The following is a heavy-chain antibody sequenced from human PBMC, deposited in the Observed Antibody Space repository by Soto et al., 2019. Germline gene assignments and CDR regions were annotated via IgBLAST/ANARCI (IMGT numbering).Heavy chain of an antibody. CDR2: IYHNGST. V-gene: IGHV4-4*02. J-gene: IGHJ5*02. CDR1: GGSITSPNW. D-gene: IGHD3-3*01. Sequence: QVQLQESGPGLAKPSGTLSLTCAVSGGSITSPNWWSWVRQSPKKGLEWLGEIYHNGSTNYNPSLKSRVTISVDKSKNQFSLELRSVTAADTAVYYCARARGAIFGVVIRNWFDPWGQGTLVTVSS. CDR3: ARARGAIFGVVIRNWFDP.